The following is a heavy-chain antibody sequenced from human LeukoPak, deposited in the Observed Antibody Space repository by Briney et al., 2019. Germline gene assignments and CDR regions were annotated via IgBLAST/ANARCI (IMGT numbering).Heavy chain of an antibody. CDR1: GGSISRSSYY. CDR3: ARQVEGDEAYCGGDCYSFDF. V-gene: IGHV4-39*01. D-gene: IGHD2-21*02. Sequence: SETLSLTCTVSGGSISRSSYYWGWIRQPPGKGLEWIATIYYSGSTYYNPSLKSRVTISADTSKNQFSLKLSSVTAADTAVYYCARQVEGDEAYCGGDCYSFDFWGQGTLVTVSS. J-gene: IGHJ4*02. CDR2: IYYSGST.